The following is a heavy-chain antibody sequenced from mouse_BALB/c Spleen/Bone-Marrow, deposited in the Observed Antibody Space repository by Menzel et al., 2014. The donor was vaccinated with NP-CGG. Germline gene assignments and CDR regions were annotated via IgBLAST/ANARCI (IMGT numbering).Heavy chain of an antibody. V-gene: IGHV14-3*02. J-gene: IGHJ1*01. Sequence: VQLKQSGAELVKPGASVKLSCTASGFNIKDTYMHWVKQRPEQGLEWIGRIDPANGNTKYDPKFQGKATITADTSSSTAYLQLSSLTSEDTAVYYCASYRNAWYFDVWGAGTTVTVSS. CDR1: GFNIKDTY. D-gene: IGHD2-14*01. CDR2: IDPANGNT. CDR3: ASYRNAWYFDV.